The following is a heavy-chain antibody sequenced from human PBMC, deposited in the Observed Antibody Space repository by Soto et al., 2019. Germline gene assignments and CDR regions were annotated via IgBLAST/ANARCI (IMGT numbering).Heavy chain of an antibody. D-gene: IGHD3-22*01. Sequence: QVRLQESGPGLVKTSETLSLTCSVSGGSISNYYWNWIRQPAGKGLEWIGCIYSNGITYYNPSLKRRATVSIYESRNRFSLSLDCVTAADTAVYYCLRLGDVPTDNSGHYLCDSWCEGTLVAV. CDR3: LRLGDVPTDNSGHYLCDS. CDR2: IYSNGIT. V-gene: IGHV4-4*07. CDR1: GGSISNYY. J-gene: IGHJ5*01.